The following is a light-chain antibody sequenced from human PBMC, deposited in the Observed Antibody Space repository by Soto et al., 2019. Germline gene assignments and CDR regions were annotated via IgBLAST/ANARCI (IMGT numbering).Light chain of an antibody. CDR2: DAS. CDR1: QSVSSY. CDR3: QQRSNWIT. V-gene: IGKV3-11*01. J-gene: IGKJ5*01. Sequence: PGERATLSCRASQSVSSYLAWYQQKPGQAPRLLIYDASNRATGIPARFSGSGSGTDFTLTISSLEPEDFAVYYCQQRSNWITFGQGTRLEIK.